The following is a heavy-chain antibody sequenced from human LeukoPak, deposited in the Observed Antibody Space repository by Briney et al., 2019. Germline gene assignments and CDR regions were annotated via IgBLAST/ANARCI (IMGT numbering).Heavy chain of an antibody. CDR2: INHSGST. V-gene: IGHV4-34*01. Sequence: SETLSLTCAVYGGSFSGYYWSWIRQPPGKGLEWIGEINHSGSTNYNPSLKSRVTISVDTSKNQFSLKLSSVPAADTAVYYCARLIPAARNQYSGRTEDYWGQGTLVTVSS. D-gene: IGHD1-26*01. J-gene: IGHJ4*02. CDR3: ARLIPAARNQYSGRTEDY. CDR1: GGSFSGYY.